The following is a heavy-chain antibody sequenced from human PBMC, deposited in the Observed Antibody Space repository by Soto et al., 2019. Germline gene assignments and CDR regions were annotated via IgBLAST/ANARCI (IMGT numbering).Heavy chain of an antibody. CDR2: IYYSGST. CDR3: ARQGDGETYYYYYYMDV. D-gene: IGHD3-10*01. CDR1: GGSFSGYY. J-gene: IGHJ6*03. V-gene: IGHV4-34*01. Sequence: PSETLYLTCAVYGGSFSGYYWSWIRQPPGKGLEWIGSIYYSGSTYYNPSLKSRVTISVDTSKNQFSLKLSSVTAADTAVYYCARQGDGETYYYYYYMDVWGKGTTVTVSS.